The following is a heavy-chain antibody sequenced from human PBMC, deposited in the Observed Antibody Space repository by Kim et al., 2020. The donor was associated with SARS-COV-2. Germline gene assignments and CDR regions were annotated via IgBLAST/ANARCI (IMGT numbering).Heavy chain of an antibody. Sequence: SETLSLTCTVSGGSISSYYWSWIRQPPGKGLEWIGYIYYSGSTNYNPSLKSRVTISVDTSKNQFSLKLSSVTAADTAVYYCARVRRITIFGVVITDAFDIWCQGTMVTVSS. CDR2: IYYSGST. J-gene: IGHJ3*02. CDR1: GGSISSYY. V-gene: IGHV4-59*01. D-gene: IGHD3-3*01. CDR3: ARVRRITIFGVVITDAFDI.